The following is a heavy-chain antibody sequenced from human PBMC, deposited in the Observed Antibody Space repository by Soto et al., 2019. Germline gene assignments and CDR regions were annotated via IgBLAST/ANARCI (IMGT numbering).Heavy chain of an antibody. CDR2: INAGNGNT. Sequence: QVQLVQSGAEVKKPGASVKGSCKASGYTFTSYAMHWVRQAPGQRREWMGWINAGNGNTKYSQKFQGRVTITRDTSACTAYMELSSLRSEDTAVYYCARGLALYYFDYWGPGTLVTVSS. J-gene: IGHJ4*02. CDR3: ARGLALYYFDY. V-gene: IGHV1-3*01. CDR1: GYTFTSYA.